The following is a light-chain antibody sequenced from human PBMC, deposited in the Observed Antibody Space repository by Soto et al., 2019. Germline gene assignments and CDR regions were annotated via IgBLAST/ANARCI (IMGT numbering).Light chain of an antibody. CDR3: HHYDSSPPYT. Sequence: EIVLTHSPATLSWSPGERATLSCRASRSFASSYLAWYQHKPGQAPRLLIYAASSRATGIPDRFIGSGSGTDFTLTISRLEPDDSAVYYCHHYDSSPPYTFGQGTKVDIK. CDR1: RSFASSY. J-gene: IGKJ2*01. CDR2: AAS. V-gene: IGKV3-20*01.